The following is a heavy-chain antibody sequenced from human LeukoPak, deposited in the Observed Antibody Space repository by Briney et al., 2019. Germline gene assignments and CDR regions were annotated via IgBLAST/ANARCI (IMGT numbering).Heavy chain of an antibody. CDR1: GFTFSSFW. CDR3: ARGGSSWED. Sequence: SGGSLRLSCAASGFTFSSFWMSWVRQAPGKGLEWVAYINQDGSDKYYVDSVKGRFTISRDNAKSSLYLQMNSLRAEDTAVYYCARGGSSWEDWGQGTLGTVSS. D-gene: IGHD6-13*01. V-gene: IGHV3-7*01. J-gene: IGHJ4*02. CDR2: INQDGSDK.